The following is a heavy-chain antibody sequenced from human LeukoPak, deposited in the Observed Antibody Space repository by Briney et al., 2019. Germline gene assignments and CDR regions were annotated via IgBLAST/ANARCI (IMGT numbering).Heavy chain of an antibody. J-gene: IGHJ4*02. CDR1: RFTFSSYS. V-gene: IGHV3-21*01. D-gene: IGHD3-10*01. Sequence: PGGSLRLSCAASRFTFSSYSMNWVRQAPGKGLEWVSSISSSGSYIYYADSVKGRFTISRDNTKNTLYLQMNSLRAEDTAVYYCASASTGVTLDYWGQGTLVTVSS. CDR2: ISSSGSYI. CDR3: ASASTGVTLDY.